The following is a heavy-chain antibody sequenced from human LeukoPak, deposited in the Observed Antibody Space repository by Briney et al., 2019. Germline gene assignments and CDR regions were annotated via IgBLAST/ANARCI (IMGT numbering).Heavy chain of an antibody. Sequence: SVKVSCKASGGTFSSYAISWVRQAPGQGLEWMGGIIPIFGTANYAQKFQGRVTITADESTSTAYMELSSLRSEDTAVYYCARDCSSASCYTGGDYWGQGTLVTVSS. V-gene: IGHV1-69*01. CDR3: ARDCSSASCYTGGDY. D-gene: IGHD2-2*02. J-gene: IGHJ4*02. CDR2: IIPIFGTA. CDR1: GGTFSSYA.